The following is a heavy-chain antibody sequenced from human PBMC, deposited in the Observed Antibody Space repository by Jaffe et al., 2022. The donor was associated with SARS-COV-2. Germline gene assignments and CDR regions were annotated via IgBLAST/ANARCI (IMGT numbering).Heavy chain of an antibody. CDR1: GGHVSSSNYC. CDR3: ATQIYTGAAEHFEF. Sequence: QMQLQESGPGLAKPSETLSLTCTVSGGHVSSSNYCWGWIRQPPGKGLEWIGTICYLAHTYYNPSLQSRLTMSMDTSKNHFSLKLSSVTAADTAVYYCATQIYTGAAEHFEFWGRGTPVTVSS. J-gene: IGHJ2*01. CDR2: ICYLAHT. V-gene: IGHV4-39*02. D-gene: IGHD5-12*01.